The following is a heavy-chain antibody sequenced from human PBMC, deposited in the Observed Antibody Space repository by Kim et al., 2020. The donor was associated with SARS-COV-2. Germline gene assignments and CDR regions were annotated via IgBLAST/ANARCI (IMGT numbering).Heavy chain of an antibody. CDR2: ISGSGGST. CDR1: GFTFSSYA. V-gene: IGHV3-23*01. Sequence: GGSLRLSCAASGFTFSSYAMSWVRQAPGKGLEWVSAISGSGGSTYYADSVKGRFTISRDNSKNTLYLQMNSLRAEDTAVYYCAKGPLGYCSGGSCYTYYYYGMDVWGQGTTVTVSS. D-gene: IGHD2-15*01. J-gene: IGHJ6*02. CDR3: AKGPLGYCSGGSCYTYYYYGMDV.